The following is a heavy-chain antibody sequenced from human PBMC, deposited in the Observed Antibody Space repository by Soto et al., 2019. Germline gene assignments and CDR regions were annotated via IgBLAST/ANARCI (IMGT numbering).Heavy chain of an antibody. CDR3: ARLPMVRGVIKEYYMDV. CDR2: ISSSSSTI. D-gene: IGHD3-10*01. J-gene: IGHJ6*03. Sequence: GGSLRLSCAASGFTFSSYSMNWVRQAPGKGLEWVSYISSSSSTIYYADSVKGRFTISRDNAKNSLYLQMNSLRAEDTAVYYCARLPMVRGVIKEYYMDVWGKGTTVTRLL. V-gene: IGHV3-48*01. CDR1: GFTFSSYS.